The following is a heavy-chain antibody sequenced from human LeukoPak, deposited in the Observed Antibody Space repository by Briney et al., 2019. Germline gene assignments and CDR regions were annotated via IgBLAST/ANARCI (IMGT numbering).Heavy chain of an antibody. J-gene: IGHJ6*04. CDR1: GIIFSNYG. CDR2: IAYDGDSK. V-gene: IGHV3-30*02. D-gene: IGHD2/OR15-2a*01. CDR3: SELGSTSIGGV. Sequence: GPLRLSCAASGIIFSNYGMQWVRRTPGKGREWVALIAYDGDSKFYAASVMGRFTISRDNCKNTLYLQINSLRAEDTAVYECSELGSTSIGGVWGKGTTVTISS.